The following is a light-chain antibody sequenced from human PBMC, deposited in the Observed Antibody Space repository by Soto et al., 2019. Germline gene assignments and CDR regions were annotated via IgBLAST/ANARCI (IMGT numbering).Light chain of an antibody. CDR3: QQYGSSPWT. V-gene: IGKV3-20*01. Sequence: EIVLTQSPGTLSLSPGERSTLSCIASQSVISTSLAWYQQKPGQAPRLLIYGASSRATGIPDRFSGSGSGTDFTLTISRLEPEDFAVYFCQQYGSSPWTFGQGTKVDIK. J-gene: IGKJ1*01. CDR1: QSVISTS. CDR2: GAS.